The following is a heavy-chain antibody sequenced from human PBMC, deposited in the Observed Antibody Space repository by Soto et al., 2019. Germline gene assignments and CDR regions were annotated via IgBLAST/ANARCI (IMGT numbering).Heavy chain of an antibody. V-gene: IGHV1-18*01. CDR3: ARERNTDRSAYYSFDF. CDR1: GYTFTAYG. Sequence: ASVKVSCKTSGYTFTAYGLAWLRPATGQRPEWMGWVSTNNADTNYAQKFQGRVTMTTDRSTTTTYMELRSLRSDDTAVYYCARERNTDRSAYYSFDFWGQGTLVTVSS. J-gene: IGHJ4*02. D-gene: IGHD3-3*01. CDR2: VSTNNADT.